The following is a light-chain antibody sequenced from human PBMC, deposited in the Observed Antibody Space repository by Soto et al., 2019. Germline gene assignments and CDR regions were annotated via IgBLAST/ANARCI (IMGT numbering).Light chain of an antibody. CDR3: QQYGSSPRT. CDR2: GAS. J-gene: IGKJ1*01. V-gene: IGKV3-20*01. Sequence: ELVLTQSPGTLSLSPGERATLSCRASQSVSSNSLAWYQQRPGQAPRLLIYGASSTATGIPDRFSGSGSGTDFTLTISRLEPEDFAVYYCQQYGSSPRTFGQGTKVEIK. CDR1: QSVSSNS.